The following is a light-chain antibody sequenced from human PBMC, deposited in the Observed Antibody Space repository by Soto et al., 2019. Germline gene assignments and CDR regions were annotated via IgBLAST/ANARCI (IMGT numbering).Light chain of an antibody. CDR1: QSVSSY. J-gene: IGKJ4*01. CDR2: DAS. Sequence: EIVLTQSPATLSLSPGERATLSCRASQSVSSYLAWYQQKPGQAPRLLIYDASNRATGIPARFSGSGSWTDFTLTISCLEPEDFAVYYCQQRSNWPPLTFGGGTKVDIK. CDR3: QQRSNWPPLT. V-gene: IGKV3-11*01.